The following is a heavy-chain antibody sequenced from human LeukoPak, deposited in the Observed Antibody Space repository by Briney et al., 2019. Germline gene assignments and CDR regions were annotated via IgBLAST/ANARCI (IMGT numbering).Heavy chain of an antibody. D-gene: IGHD2-15*01. Sequence: SETLSLTCTVSTGSISSSSYYWGWIRQPPGKGLEWIGNMYYSGSIYYNPSLESRVTISVDTSKNQFSLKLSSVTAADTALYYCARSSCPGGSCYDNRGYFDYWGQGTLVTVSS. CDR2: MYYSGSI. CDR3: ARSSCPGGSCYDNRGYFDY. J-gene: IGHJ4*02. V-gene: IGHV4-39*07. CDR1: TGSISSSSYY.